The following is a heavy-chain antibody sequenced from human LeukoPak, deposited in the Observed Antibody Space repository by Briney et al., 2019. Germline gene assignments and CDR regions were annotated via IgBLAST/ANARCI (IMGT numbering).Heavy chain of an antibody. Sequence: GGSRRLSCAASGFTFSTYRMHWVRQAPGKGLLWVSRIEGDGSGPTYADSVKGRFTISRDNAKSTLYLQMNSLRDEDTAVYYCVTGLDSRGNSWGQGTLVTVSS. CDR2: IEGDGSGP. V-gene: IGHV3-74*01. CDR1: GFTFSTYR. D-gene: IGHD3-9*01. J-gene: IGHJ4*02. CDR3: VTGLDSRGNS.